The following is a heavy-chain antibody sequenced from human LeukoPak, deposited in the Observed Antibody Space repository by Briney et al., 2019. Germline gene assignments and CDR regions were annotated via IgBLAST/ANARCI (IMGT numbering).Heavy chain of an antibody. J-gene: IGHJ4*02. V-gene: IGHV1-69*04. CDR3: ARDASGHYYFDY. Sequence: GASVKVSCKASGGTFSSYAISWMRQAPGQGLEWMGRIIPILGIANYAQKFQGRVTITADKSTSTAYMELSSLRSEDTAVYYCARDASGHYYFDYWGQGTLVTVSS. D-gene: IGHD1-26*01. CDR1: GGTFSSYA. CDR2: IIPILGIA.